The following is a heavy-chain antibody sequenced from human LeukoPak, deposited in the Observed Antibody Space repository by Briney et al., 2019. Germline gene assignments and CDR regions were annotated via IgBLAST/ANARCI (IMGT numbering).Heavy chain of an antibody. CDR2: ISYDGSNK. CDR3: AKGGSRLFSHI. J-gene: IGHJ3*02. V-gene: IGHV3-30*18. Sequence: GGSLRLSCAASGFTFSSYGMHWVRQAPGKGLEWVAVISYDGSNKYYADSVKGRFTISRDNSKNTLYLQMNSLRAEDTAVYYCAKGGSRLFSHIWGQGTMVTVSS. CDR1: GFTFSSYG. D-gene: IGHD3-3*01.